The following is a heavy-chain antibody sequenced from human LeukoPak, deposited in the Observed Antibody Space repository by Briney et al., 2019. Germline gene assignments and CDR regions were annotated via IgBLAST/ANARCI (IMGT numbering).Heavy chain of an antibody. CDR3: ARQGKGTREYFDY. CDR1: GGSISSSSYY. J-gene: IGHJ4*02. Sequence: PSETLSLTYTVSGGSISSSSYYWGWIRQPPGKGLEWIGSIYYSGSTYYNPSLKSRVTISVDTSKNQFSLKLSSVTAADTAVYCCARQGKGTREYFDYWGQGTLVTVSS. D-gene: IGHD3-10*01. CDR2: IYYSGST. V-gene: IGHV4-39*01.